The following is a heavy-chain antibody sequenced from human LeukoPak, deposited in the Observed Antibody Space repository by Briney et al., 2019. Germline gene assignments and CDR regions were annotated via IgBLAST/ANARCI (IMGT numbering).Heavy chain of an antibody. CDR1: GFTFSSYS. CDR3: ARPITMIVVVQPDY. Sequence: GGSLRLSCAASGFTFSSYSMNWVRQAPGKGLEWVSSISSSSSYIYYADSVKGRFTISRDNAKNSLYLQMNSLRAEDTAVYYCARPITMIVVVQPDYWGQGTLVTVSS. CDR2: ISSSSSYI. D-gene: IGHD3-22*01. J-gene: IGHJ4*02. V-gene: IGHV3-21*01.